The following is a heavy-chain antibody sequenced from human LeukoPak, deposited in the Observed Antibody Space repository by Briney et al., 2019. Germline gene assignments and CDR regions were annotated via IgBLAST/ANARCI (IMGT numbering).Heavy chain of an antibody. D-gene: IGHD6-13*01. V-gene: IGHV3-21*01. CDR1: GFTFSSYS. Sequence: GGSLRLSCAASGFTFSSYSMNWVRQAPGKGLEWVSSISSSSSYIYYADSVKGRFTISRDNAKNSLYLQMNSLRAEDTAVYYCARDLKSSSWYASYYYYGMDVWGQGTTVTVSS. CDR3: ARDLKSSSWYASYYYYGMDV. J-gene: IGHJ6*02. CDR2: ISSSSSYI.